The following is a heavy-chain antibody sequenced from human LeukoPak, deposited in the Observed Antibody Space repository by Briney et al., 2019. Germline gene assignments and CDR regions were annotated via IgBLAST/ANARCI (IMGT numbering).Heavy chain of an antibody. CDR2: IRPDANDG. V-gene: IGHV3-7*01. D-gene: IGHD5-12*01. Sequence: GESLRLSCAAPGFTFSHYWMTWVRQAPGKGLEWVAIIRPDANDGSYVDSVKGRFTISRDKARNSPYLQMNRLRVEDTAVYYCARDHRYAFDNWGHGTLVTVSS. J-gene: IGHJ4*01. CDR3: ARDHRYAFDN. CDR1: GFTFSHYW.